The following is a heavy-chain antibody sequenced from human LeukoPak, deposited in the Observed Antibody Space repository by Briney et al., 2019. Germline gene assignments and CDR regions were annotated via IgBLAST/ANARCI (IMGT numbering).Heavy chain of an antibody. CDR2: IYSGGST. CDR3: ARGQDGYSYFDY. Sequence: GGSLRLSCAASGFTVSSNYMSWVRQAPGKGLEWVSVIYSGGSTYYADSVKGRFTISRDNSKNTLYLQMNSLRAEDTAVYYCARGQDGYSYFDYWGQGTLVTVSS. V-gene: IGHV3-53*01. J-gene: IGHJ4*02. D-gene: IGHD5-24*01. CDR1: GFTVSSNY.